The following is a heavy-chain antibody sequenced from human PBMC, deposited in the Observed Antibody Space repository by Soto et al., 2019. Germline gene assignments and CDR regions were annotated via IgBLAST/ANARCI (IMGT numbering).Heavy chain of an antibody. D-gene: IGHD6-19*01. CDR1: GFMFSIYA. J-gene: IGHJ4*02. Sequence: EVQLLESGGGLVQPGGSLRLSCAASGFMFSIYAMSWVRQAPGKGLEWVSAVIDTGGNIYYADSVKGRFTLSRDTSKNTLYLQMHSLRAEDTAVYYCARVGESPSVSGARYFDYWGQGTLVTVSS. CDR2: VIDTGGNI. V-gene: IGHV3-23*01. CDR3: ARVGESPSVSGARYFDY.